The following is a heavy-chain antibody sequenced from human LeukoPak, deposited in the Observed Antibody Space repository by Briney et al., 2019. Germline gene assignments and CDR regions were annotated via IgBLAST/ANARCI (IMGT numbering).Heavy chain of an antibody. CDR1: GYTFTSYG. Sequence: GASVKVSCKASGYTFTSYGISWVRQASGQGLEWMGWMNPNSGNTGYAQKFQGRVTMTRNTSISTAYMELSSLRSEDTAVYYCARRKRIAAAGQNWFDPWGQGTLVTVSS. CDR3: ARRKRIAAAGQNWFDP. D-gene: IGHD6-13*01. V-gene: IGHV1-8*02. CDR2: MNPNSGNT. J-gene: IGHJ5*02.